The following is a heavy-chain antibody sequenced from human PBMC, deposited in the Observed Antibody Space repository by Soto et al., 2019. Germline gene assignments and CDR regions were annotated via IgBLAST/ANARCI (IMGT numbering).Heavy chain of an antibody. CDR2: ISAYNGNT. Sequence: ASVKVSCKASGYTFTSYGISWVRQAPGQGLQWMGWISAYNGNTNYAQKLQGRVTMTTDTSTSTAYMELRSLRSDDTAVYYCARSAVAGRDYYYGMDVWGQGTTVTVSS. J-gene: IGHJ6*02. D-gene: IGHD6-19*01. V-gene: IGHV1-18*01. CDR3: ARSAVAGRDYYYGMDV. CDR1: GYTFTSYG.